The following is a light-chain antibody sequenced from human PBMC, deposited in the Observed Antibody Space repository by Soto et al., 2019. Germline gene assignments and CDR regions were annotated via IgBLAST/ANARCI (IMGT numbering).Light chain of an antibody. CDR1: QSIHTS. J-gene: IGKJ5*01. V-gene: IGKV3-11*01. CDR2: DST. CDR3: QQRNVWPPIT. Sequence: VFTQSPGTLSLSPAKRATLSCRASQSIHTSLAWYQQKSGKPPRLVIYDSTLRANGVPDRFGGSRSGTEFTLTINSLEPEDFAVYYCQQRNVWPPITFGQGTRLEIK.